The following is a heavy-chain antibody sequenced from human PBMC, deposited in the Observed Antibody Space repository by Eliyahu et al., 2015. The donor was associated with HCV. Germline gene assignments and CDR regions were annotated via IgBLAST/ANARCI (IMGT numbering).Heavy chain of an antibody. D-gene: IGHD3-16*01. CDR1: GFTFSSYG. CDR2: ISYDGSNK. CDR3: AKDLGGMGDY. Sequence: QVQLVESGGGVVQPGRSLRLSCAASGFTFSSYGMHWVRQAPGKGLEWVAVISYDGSNKYYADSVKGRFTISRDNSKNTLYLQMNSLRTEDTAVYYCAKDLGGMGDYWGQGTLVTVSS. V-gene: IGHV3-30*18. J-gene: IGHJ4*02.